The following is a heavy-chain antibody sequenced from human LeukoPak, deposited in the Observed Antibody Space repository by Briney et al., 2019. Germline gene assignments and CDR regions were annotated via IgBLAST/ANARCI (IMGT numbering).Heavy chain of an antibody. CDR1: GFAFNNYA. J-gene: IGHJ3*02. D-gene: IGHD4-17*01. Sequence: GGSLRLSCSASGFAFNNYAVHWVRQAPGKGLEYVSGINNHGGSSHYADSAKGRFTISRDNSKNALYLQLSSLRPEDTALYYCVKTTVAFGGLIRTDAFDIWGQGTMVTVSS. V-gene: IGHV3-64D*06. CDR3: VKTTVAFGGLIRTDAFDI. CDR2: INNHGGSS.